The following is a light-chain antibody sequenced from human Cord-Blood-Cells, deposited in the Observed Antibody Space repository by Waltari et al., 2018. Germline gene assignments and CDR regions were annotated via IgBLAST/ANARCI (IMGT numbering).Light chain of an antibody. CDR2: YDD. Sequence: QSVLTQPPSVSDAPRPRVTISCSGSSSNIGNTAVKSYQQPPGKAPKFLIYYDDLLPSGVSDRFSGSKSGTSASLAISGLQSEDEADYYCAAWDDSLNGPVFGGGTKLTVL. V-gene: IGLV1-36*01. J-gene: IGLJ3*02. CDR3: AAWDDSLNGPV. CDR1: SSNIGNTA.